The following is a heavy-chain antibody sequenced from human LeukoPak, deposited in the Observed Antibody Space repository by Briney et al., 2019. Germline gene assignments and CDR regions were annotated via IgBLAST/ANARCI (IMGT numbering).Heavy chain of an antibody. Sequence: GGSLRLSCAASGFTFSIYNMNWVRQAPGKGLEWVSSITSTSRYIYYGDSLKGRFTISRDNAKNSLYLQMSSLRAEDTAVYYCARGQGSGYPLVPYYDYYMDVWGKGTTVTVSS. J-gene: IGHJ6*03. V-gene: IGHV3-21*01. D-gene: IGHD5-12*01. CDR1: GFTFSIYN. CDR2: ITSTSRYI. CDR3: ARGQGSGYPLVPYYDYYMDV.